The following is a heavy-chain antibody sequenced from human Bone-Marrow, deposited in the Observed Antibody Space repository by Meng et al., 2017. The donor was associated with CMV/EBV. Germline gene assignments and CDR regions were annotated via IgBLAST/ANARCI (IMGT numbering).Heavy chain of an antibody. CDR2: ISSSSSTI. D-gene: IGHD1-7*01. Sequence: GESLKISCAASGFTFSSYSMNWVRQAPGKGLEWVSYISSSSSTIYYADSVKGRFTISRDNAKNSLYLQMNSLRAEDTAVYYCARDKLIDNWNYVFYYYYGMDVWGQGTTVTVSS. CDR1: GFTFSSYS. J-gene: IGHJ6*02. V-gene: IGHV3-48*04. CDR3: ARDKLIDNWNYVFYYYYGMDV.